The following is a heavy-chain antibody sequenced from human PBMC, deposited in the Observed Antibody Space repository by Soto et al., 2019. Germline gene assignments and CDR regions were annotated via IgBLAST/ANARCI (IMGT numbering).Heavy chain of an antibody. J-gene: IGHJ4*02. D-gene: IGHD3-22*01. CDR3: ARVLTYYDDSSGYYTFDY. Sequence: QVQLQESGPGLVKPSQTLSLTCTVSGGSISSGDYYWSWIRQPPGKGLEWIGYIYYSGSTYYNPSLKSRVTISVDTSKNQFSLKLSSVTAADTAVYYCARVLTYYDDSSGYYTFDYWGQGTLVTVSS. V-gene: IGHV4-30-4*01. CDR1: GGSISSGDYY. CDR2: IYYSGST.